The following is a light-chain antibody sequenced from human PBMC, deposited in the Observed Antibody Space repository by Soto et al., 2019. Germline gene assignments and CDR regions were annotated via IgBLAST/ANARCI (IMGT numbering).Light chain of an antibody. CDR2: DAS. J-gene: IGKJ1*01. CDR3: QQYGSSPTT. Sequence: EIVLTQSPGTLSLSPGERATLSCRASQSVSSNNLAWYQQEPGQAPRLLIYDASSRATGIPDRFSGIGSATDFALTISRLEPEDFAVYYCQQYGSSPTTFGQGTKVEIK. CDR1: QSVSSNN. V-gene: IGKV3-20*01.